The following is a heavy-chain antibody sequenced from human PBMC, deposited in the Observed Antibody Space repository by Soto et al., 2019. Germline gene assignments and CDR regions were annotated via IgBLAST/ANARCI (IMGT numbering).Heavy chain of an antibody. CDR2: IFSNDEK. J-gene: IGHJ5*02. D-gene: IGHD6-13*01. V-gene: IGHV2-26*01. CDR1: GFSLSNARMG. Sequence: QVTLKESGPVLVNPTETLTLTCTVSGFSLSNARMGVSWIRQPPGKALEWLAHIFSNDEKSYSTSLKSRLTSSKDTSKSQVVLTMTNMDPVDTATYYCARIVRSSSWAYNWFDPWGQGTLVTVSS. CDR3: ARIVRSSSWAYNWFDP.